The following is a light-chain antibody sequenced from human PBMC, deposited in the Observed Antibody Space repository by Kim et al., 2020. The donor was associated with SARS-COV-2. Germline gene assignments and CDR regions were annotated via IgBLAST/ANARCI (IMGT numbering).Light chain of an antibody. J-gene: IGKJ2*01. V-gene: IGKV3-20*01. Sequence: LSPGESATLSCRASQNVSSTYLTWYQQKPGQAPRLLIYGASTRATGFPDRFRDSGAGRDFTLTISRLEPEDFAVFFCQQYDTSPPTFGQGTKLEIK. CDR1: QNVSSTY. CDR2: GAS. CDR3: QQYDTSPPT.